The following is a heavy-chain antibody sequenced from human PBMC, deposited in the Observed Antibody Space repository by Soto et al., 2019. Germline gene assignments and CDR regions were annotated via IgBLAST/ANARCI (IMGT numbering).Heavy chain of an antibody. J-gene: IGHJ3*02. CDR2: ISGSGGST. Sequence: GGSLRLSWAASVWTFSSYAMSLLRQAPGKGLEWVSAISGSGGSTYYADSVKGRFTISRDNAKNTLYLQMNSLRAEDTAVYYCAKDPRHAPGTGDAFDIWGKGTMVTVSS. CDR3: AKDPRHAPGTGDAFDI. CDR1: VWTFSSYA. D-gene: IGHD1-1*01. V-gene: IGHV3-23*01.